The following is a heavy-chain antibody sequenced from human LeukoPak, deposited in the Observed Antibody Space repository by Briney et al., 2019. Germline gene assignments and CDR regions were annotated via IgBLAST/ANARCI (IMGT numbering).Heavy chain of an antibody. CDR2: IRGSGGST. CDR3: AKLLNDYGDYYFDY. J-gene: IGHJ4*02. D-gene: IGHD4-17*01. Sequence: WGSLRLSCAASGFTFSSYGMSWVRQAPGKGLEWVSAIRGSGGSTYYADSVKGRFTISRDNSKNTLYLQMNSLRAEDTAVYYCAKLLNDYGDYYFDYWGQGTLVTVSS. CDR1: GFTFSSYG. V-gene: IGHV3-23*01.